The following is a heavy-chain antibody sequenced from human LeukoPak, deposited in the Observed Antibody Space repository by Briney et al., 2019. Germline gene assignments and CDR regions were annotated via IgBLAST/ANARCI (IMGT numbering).Heavy chain of an antibody. J-gene: IGHJ4*02. D-gene: IGHD6-13*01. Sequence: SETPSLTCAVSGGSLSSGGYSWSWIRQPPGKGLEWIGYIYHSGSTYYNPSLKSRVTISVDRSKNQFSLKLSSVTAADTAVYYCARVSRRWYYFDYWGQGTLVTVSS. CDR1: GGSLSSGGYS. CDR2: IYHSGST. CDR3: ARVSRRWYYFDY. V-gene: IGHV4-30-2*01.